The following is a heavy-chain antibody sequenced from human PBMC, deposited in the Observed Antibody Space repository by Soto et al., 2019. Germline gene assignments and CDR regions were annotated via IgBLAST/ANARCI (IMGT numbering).Heavy chain of an antibody. CDR1: GFTFSNYG. CDR3: AKGGYCSGDSCYSGAWFDP. J-gene: IGHJ5*02. CDR2: ISYDGSNK. D-gene: IGHD2-15*01. V-gene: IGHV3-30*18. Sequence: PGGSLRLSCAASGFTFSNYGMHWVRQAPGKGLEWVTVISYDGSNKYYADSVKGRFTISRDNSKNTLYLQMNSPRAEDTAVYYCAKGGYCSGDSCYSGAWFDPWGQGTLVTVSS.